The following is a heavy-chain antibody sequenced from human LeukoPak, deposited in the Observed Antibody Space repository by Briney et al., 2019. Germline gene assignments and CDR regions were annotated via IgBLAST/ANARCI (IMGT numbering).Heavy chain of an antibody. V-gene: IGHV3-21*01. CDR1: GFTFSSNS. Sequence: GGSLRLSCAASGFTFSSNSMNWVRQAPGEGLEWVSSISTSSSYIYYADSVKGRFTISRDNARHSLYLQMNSLRAEDTAVYYCARAVPSRQAIDYWGQGTLVTVSS. J-gene: IGHJ4*02. CDR2: ISTSSSYI. CDR3: ARAVPSRQAIDY.